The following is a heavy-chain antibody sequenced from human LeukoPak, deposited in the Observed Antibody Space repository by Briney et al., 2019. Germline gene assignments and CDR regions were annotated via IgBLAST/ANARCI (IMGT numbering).Heavy chain of an antibody. D-gene: IGHD3-16*02. CDR2: SYYSGNT. J-gene: IGHJ5*02. CDR1: GGAISSGDYY. Sequence: SETLSLTCTVSGGAISSGDYYWSWIRQPPGKGLEWIGYSYYSGNTYYNPSLKSRVTTSMDTSKNQFSLKLNSMTAADTAVYYCATAPYEYIWGTYRTNWFDPWGQGTLVTVSS. CDR3: ATAPYEYIWGTYRTNWFDP. V-gene: IGHV4-30-4*01.